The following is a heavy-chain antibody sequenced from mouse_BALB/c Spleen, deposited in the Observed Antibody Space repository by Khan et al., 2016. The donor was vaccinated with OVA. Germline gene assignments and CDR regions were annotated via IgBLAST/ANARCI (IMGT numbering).Heavy chain of an antibody. CDR1: GFTFSSYG. CDR2: ISGDSNTI. V-gene: IGHV5-17*02. CDR3: ARAYFYGYYFDY. D-gene: IGHD1-1*01. Sequence: EVELVESGGGLVQPGGSRKLSCVASGFTFSSYGMPWVRQAPEKGLEWVAYISGDSNTIYYADTVKGRFTISRDNPKNTLFLQMTSLMSEDTARYLCARAYFYGYYFDYWGPGTTLTVSA. J-gene: IGHJ2*01.